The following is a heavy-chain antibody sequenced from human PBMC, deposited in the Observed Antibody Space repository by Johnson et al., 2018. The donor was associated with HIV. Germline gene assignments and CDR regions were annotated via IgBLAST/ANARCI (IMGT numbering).Heavy chain of an antibody. V-gene: IGHV3-30-3*01. CDR2: ISYDGSNK. D-gene: IGHD2-21*02. Sequence: QVQLVESGGGVVQPGRSLRLSCAASGFTFSSYAMHWVRQAPGKGLEWVAVISYDGSNKYYADSVQGRFTIYRDNSKNTLYLQMNSLRAEDTAVFYCARPGGDPLTDDAFDIWGLGTMVTVSS. CDR3: ARPGGDPLTDDAFDI. J-gene: IGHJ3*02. CDR1: GFTFSSYA.